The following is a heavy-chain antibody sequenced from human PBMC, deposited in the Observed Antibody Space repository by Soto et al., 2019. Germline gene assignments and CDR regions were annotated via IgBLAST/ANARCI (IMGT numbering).Heavy chain of an antibody. Sequence: ASVKVSCKASGYTFTGCYMHWVRQAPGQGLEWMGWINPNSGGTNYAQKFQGRVTMTRDTSISTAYMELSRLRSDDTAVYYCARETYYYDSTEDYFDYWGQGTLVTVSS. CDR2: INPNSGGT. J-gene: IGHJ4*02. CDR3: ARETYYYDSTEDYFDY. V-gene: IGHV1-2*02. CDR1: GYTFTGCY. D-gene: IGHD3-22*01.